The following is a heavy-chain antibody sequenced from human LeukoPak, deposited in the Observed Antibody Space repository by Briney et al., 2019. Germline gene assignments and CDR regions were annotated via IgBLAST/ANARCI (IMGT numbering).Heavy chain of an antibody. D-gene: IGHD3-10*01. J-gene: IGHJ4*02. Sequence: GGSLRLSCAASGFTFSSYAMSWVRQAPGKGLEWVSAISGSGGSTYYADSVKGRFTISRDNAKNSLYLQMNSLRAEDAAVYYCARAPSYYNPYYFDYWGQGTLVTVSS. CDR3: ARAPSYYNPYYFDY. CDR1: GFTFSSYA. CDR2: ISGSGGST. V-gene: IGHV3-23*01.